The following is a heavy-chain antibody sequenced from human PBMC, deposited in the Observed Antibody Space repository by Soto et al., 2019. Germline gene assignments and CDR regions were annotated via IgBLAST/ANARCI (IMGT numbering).Heavy chain of an antibody. J-gene: IGHJ2*01. CDR1: GGTFSSYA. V-gene: IGHV1-69*01. D-gene: IGHD2-2*02. CDR2: IIPIFGTA. Sequence: QVQLVQSGAEVKKPGSSVKVSCKASGGTFSSYAISWVRQSPGQGLEWMGGIIPIFGTANYAQKFQGSVTIIADESPSTAYMELSSLRSEDTAVYYCAVVDCSSTSCYISLGWYFDLWGRGTLVTVSS. CDR3: AVVDCSSTSCYISLGWYFDL.